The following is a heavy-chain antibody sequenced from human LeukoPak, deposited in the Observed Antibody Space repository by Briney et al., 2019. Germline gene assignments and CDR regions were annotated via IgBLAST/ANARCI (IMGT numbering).Heavy chain of an antibody. D-gene: IGHD3-22*01. Sequence: ASVKVSCTASGYTFTSYGISWVRQAPGQGLEWMGWISAYNGNTNYAQKLQGRVTMTTDTSTSTAYMELRSLRSDDTAVYYCASSFYDSSGYYIPYYYYGMDVWGQGTTVTVSS. J-gene: IGHJ6*02. CDR3: ASSFYDSSGYYIPYYYYGMDV. CDR2: ISAYNGNT. CDR1: GYTFTSYG. V-gene: IGHV1-18*01.